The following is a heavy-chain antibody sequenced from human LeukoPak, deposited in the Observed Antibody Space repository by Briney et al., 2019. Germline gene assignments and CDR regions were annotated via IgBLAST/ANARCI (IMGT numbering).Heavy chain of an antibody. CDR1: GFTVTSNY. Sequence: GGSLRLSCAASGFTVTSNYMSWVRQAPGTGLEWVSVIYSGDNTYYADSVKGRFTISRDNSKNTLYLQMRSLRAEDTAVYYCARGYSSSWYGGADNYFDYWGQGTLVTVSS. J-gene: IGHJ4*02. CDR3: ARGYSSSWYGGADNYFDY. CDR2: IYSGDNT. V-gene: IGHV3-66*01. D-gene: IGHD6-13*01.